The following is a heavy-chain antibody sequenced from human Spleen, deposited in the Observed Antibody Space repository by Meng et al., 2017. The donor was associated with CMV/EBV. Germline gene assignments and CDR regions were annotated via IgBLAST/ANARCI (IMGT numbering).Heavy chain of an antibody. Sequence: SETLSLTCTVSSGSISSRSFHWVWIRQSPGKGLEWIGTISYSGRSYSNPSLKSRVTMSVDTAKKHLSLRLSSLTAADTAVYYCAKDSGNYFSDVFDIWGQGTMVTVSS. V-gene: IGHV4-39*07. D-gene: IGHD1-26*01. CDR3: AKDSGNYFSDVFDI. CDR2: ISYSGRS. CDR1: SGSISSRSFH. J-gene: IGHJ3*02.